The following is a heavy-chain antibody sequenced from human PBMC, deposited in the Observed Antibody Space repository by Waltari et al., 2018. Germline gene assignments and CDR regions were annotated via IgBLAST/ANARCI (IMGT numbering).Heavy chain of an antibody. Sequence: EVQLVESGGGLVQPGRSLRLSCAASGFTFGDYAMHWVRQAPGKGVEWVSGISWNSNSIAYADSVRCRFTISRDNAKNSLYLQMNSLRAEDTALYYCAKDVAGYYYYGMDGWGQGTTVTVSS. J-gene: IGHJ6*02. CDR1: GFTFGDYA. CDR2: ISWNSNSI. V-gene: IGHV3-9*01. CDR3: AKDVAGYYYYGMDG. D-gene: IGHD5-12*01.